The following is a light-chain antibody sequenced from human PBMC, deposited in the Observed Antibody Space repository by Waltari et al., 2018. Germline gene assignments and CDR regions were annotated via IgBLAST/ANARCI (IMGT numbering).Light chain of an antibody. V-gene: IGKV3-11*01. CDR1: QTVRTF. Sequence: EIVFTQSPATLSLSPGEIATLPCRASQTVRTFLAWYQQKPGPAPSLLIFDASSRATGIPATFRGSGSGTDFTLTVSNLEPEDFAVYYCQQRSNWPYTFGQGTRVDIK. J-gene: IGKJ2*01. CDR3: QQRSNWPYT. CDR2: DAS.